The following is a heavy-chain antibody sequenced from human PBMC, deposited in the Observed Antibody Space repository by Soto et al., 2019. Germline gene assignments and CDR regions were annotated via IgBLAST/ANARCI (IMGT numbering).Heavy chain of an antibody. D-gene: IGHD2-15*01. CDR2: MFHGGTT. V-gene: IGHV4-59*01. J-gene: IGHJ4*02. CDR3: ARERKGFGYIEF. Sequence: SETLSLTCTVSGSITGYYWSWVRQPPGKRLEWIGYMFHGGTTKYNPSLQSRVTLSLDTAKDQFSLSLTSVTAADTALYYCARERKGFGYIEFWGQGALVTVSS. CDR1: GSITGYY.